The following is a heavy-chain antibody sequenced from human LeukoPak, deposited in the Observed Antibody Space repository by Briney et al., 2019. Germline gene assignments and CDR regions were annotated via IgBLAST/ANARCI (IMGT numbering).Heavy chain of an antibody. CDR3: ARTYNGSYYARYYFDY. J-gene: IGHJ4*02. CDR1: GGSFSGYY. CDR2: INHSGST. D-gene: IGHD1-26*01. V-gene: IGHV4-34*01. Sequence: SETLSLTCAVYGGSFSGYYWSWIRQPPGKGLEWIGEINHSGSTNYNPSLKSRVTISVDTSKNQFSLKLSSVTAADTAVYYCARTYNGSYYARYYFDYWGQGTLVTVSS.